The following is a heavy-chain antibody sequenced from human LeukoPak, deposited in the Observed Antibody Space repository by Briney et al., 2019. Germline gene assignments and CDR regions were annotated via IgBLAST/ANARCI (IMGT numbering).Heavy chain of an antibody. D-gene: IGHD3-22*01. V-gene: IGHV3-74*01. J-gene: IGHJ4*02. CDR3: ARSANYFDTSGQDY. CDR1: GFTFSGYW. CDR2: TSRDDSDT. Sequence: GGSLRLSCAASGFTFSGYWMHWVRQAPGKGLVWVSRTSRDDSDTSYADSVKGRFTISRDKAKSTLYLQMNGLRVEDTAVYYCARSANYFDTSGQDYWGQGTLVTVSS.